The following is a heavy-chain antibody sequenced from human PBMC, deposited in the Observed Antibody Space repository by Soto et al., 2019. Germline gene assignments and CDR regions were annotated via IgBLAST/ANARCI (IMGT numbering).Heavy chain of an antibody. J-gene: IGHJ4*02. Sequence: SETLSLTCTVSGDSISNYYWSWIRQPPGKGLEWIGYIYYGGSTTYNPSLKSRVTISVDTSSNQFSLKLSSVTAADTAVYYCASSHYDFWSAFDYWGRGILVTVS. CDR1: GDSISNYY. D-gene: IGHD3-3*01. V-gene: IGHV4-59*08. CDR2: IYYGGST. CDR3: ASSHYDFWSAFDY.